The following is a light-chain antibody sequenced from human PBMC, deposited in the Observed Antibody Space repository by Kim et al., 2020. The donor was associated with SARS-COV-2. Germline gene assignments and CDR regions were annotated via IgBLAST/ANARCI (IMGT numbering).Light chain of an antibody. Sequence: APGKTARITCGGNNIGGKSVHWYQQKPGQAPVLVVYDDSDRPSGIPERFSGSNSGNTATLTIRRVEAGDEADYYCQVWDNSSDHVVFGGGTQLTVL. J-gene: IGLJ2*01. CDR3: QVWDNSSDHVV. V-gene: IGLV3-21*03. CDR1: NIGGKS. CDR2: DDS.